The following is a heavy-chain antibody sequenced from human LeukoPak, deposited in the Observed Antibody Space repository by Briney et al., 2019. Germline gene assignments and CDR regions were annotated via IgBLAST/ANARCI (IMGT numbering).Heavy chain of an antibody. Sequence: PSETLSLTCAVYGGSFSGYYWSWIRQPPGKGLEWIGEINHSGSTNYNPSLKSRVTISVDTSKNQFSLKLSSVTAADTAVYYCARGSAGPEWELLPSIWFDPWGQGTLVTVSS. V-gene: IGHV4-34*01. J-gene: IGHJ5*02. CDR1: GGSFSGYY. D-gene: IGHD1-26*01. CDR3: ARGSAGPEWELLPSIWFDP. CDR2: INHSGST.